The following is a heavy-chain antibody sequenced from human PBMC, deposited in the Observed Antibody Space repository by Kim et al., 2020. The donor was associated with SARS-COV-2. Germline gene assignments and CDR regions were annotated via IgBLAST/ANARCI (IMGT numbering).Heavy chain of an antibody. J-gene: IGHJ4*02. Sequence: GGSLRLSCGASGFTFSSYSMNWVRQAPGKGLEWVSSISSSSNYIYYADSVKGRFTISRDNAKNSLYLQMNSLRAEDTAVYYCARDYCSGGSCSGFDYWGQGTLVTVSS. D-gene: IGHD2-15*01. CDR3: ARDYCSGGSCSGFDY. V-gene: IGHV3-21*01. CDR1: GFTFSSYS. CDR2: ISSSSNYI.